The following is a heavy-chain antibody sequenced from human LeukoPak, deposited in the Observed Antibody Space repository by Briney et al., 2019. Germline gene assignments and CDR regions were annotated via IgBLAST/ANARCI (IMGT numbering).Heavy chain of an antibody. CDR2: ISWNSGSI. CDR3: AKDATHYYDSSGYYYGDDFFDY. CDR1: GFTFDDYA. D-gene: IGHD3-22*01. V-gene: IGHV3-9*01. J-gene: IGHJ4*02. Sequence: PGRSLRLSCAASGFTFDDYAMHWVRQAPGKGLEWVSGISWNSGSIGYADSVKGRFTISRDNAKNSLYLQMNSLRAEDTALHYCAKDATHYYDSSGYYYGDDFFDYWGQGTLVTVSS.